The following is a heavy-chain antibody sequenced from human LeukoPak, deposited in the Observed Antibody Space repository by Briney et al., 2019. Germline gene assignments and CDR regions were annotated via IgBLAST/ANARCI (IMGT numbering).Heavy chain of an antibody. Sequence: PSETLSLTCAVSGYSISSGYYWGWIRQPPGKGLEWIGSIYHSGSTYYNPSLKSRVTISVDTSKNQFSLKLSSVTAADTAVYYCASSYDFRSGYYFDYWGQGTLVTVSS. V-gene: IGHV4-38-2*01. CDR1: GYSISSGYY. D-gene: IGHD3-3*01. J-gene: IGHJ4*02. CDR3: ASSYDFRSGYYFDY. CDR2: IYHSGST.